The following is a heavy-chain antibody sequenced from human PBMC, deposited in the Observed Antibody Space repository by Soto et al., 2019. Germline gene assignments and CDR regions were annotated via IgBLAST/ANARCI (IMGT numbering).Heavy chain of an antibody. CDR1: GLPLVSYR. CDR3: VMGYYFAY. V-gene: IGHV3-48*01. J-gene: IGHJ4*02. Sequence: EVPLVESGGGLVQPGGSLSPSGAASGLPLVSYRLTWVGQPQGKGLEWVSDISTSSTTLHYADSVKGRFTISRDNAKNSLYLQMNSLRAEDTAVYYCVMGYYFAYWGQGTLVTVSS. CDR2: ISTSSTTL. D-gene: IGHD2-8*01.